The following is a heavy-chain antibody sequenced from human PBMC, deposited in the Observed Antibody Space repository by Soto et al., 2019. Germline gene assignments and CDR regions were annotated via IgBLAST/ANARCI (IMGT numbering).Heavy chain of an antibody. V-gene: IGHV3-21*01. CDR2: ITGTSAFT. CDR3: ARDNLAFQGAFDL. CDR1: VFVCSDFQ. D-gene: IGHD3-16*01. Sequence: GWSLRLSCSASVFVCSDFQFNWVRQAPGGGLEWLSSITGTSAFTEYAESIEGRFTISRDNPNKLLFLHMDNLRPEDTAVYYCARDNLAFQGAFDLWGQGTLVTVSS. J-gene: IGHJ4*02.